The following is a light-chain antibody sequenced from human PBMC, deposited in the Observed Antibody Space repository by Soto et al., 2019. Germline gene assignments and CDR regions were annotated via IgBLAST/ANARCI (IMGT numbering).Light chain of an antibody. CDR1: QSVTTN. J-gene: IGKJ1*01. V-gene: IGKV3-20*01. CDR2: GAS. Sequence: EIVLTQSPGTLSLSPGERATLSCRASQSVTTNLAWYQQKPGQAPRLLIYGASSRATGIPDRFSGSGSGTDFTLTISRLEPEDFAVYYCQQYGSSPWTFGQGTKV. CDR3: QQYGSSPWT.